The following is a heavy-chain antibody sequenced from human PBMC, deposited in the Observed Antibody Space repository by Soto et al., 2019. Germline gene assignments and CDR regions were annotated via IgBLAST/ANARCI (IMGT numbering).Heavy chain of an antibody. V-gene: IGHV4-38-2*02. CDR2: IYHGGTT. CDR3: ARVHVMVVAGSTFDY. D-gene: IGHD6-19*01. Sequence: SETLSLTSNLSGESISSGSYWGWIRQPPGEGPEWIASIYHGGTTFYNPSLKSRISISVDTSKNQFSLRLTSVTAADTATYYCARVHVMVVAGSTFDYWGPGTLVTVSS. J-gene: IGHJ4*03. CDR1: GESISSGSY.